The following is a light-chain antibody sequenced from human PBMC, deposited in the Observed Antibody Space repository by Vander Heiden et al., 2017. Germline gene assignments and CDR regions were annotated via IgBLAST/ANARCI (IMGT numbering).Light chain of an antibody. CDR1: LSVGSN. Sequence: EIAMTRSPSTLSASPGVRSTLSCWASLSVGSNLAWYRQRPGQAPSLLIYGVSTRAAGIPARFSGSGSGTEFTLTISTLQSEDFAVYYCQQYNNWFSITFGQGTRLEIK. CDR2: GVS. CDR3: QQYNNWFSIT. J-gene: IGKJ5*01. V-gene: IGKV3-15*01.